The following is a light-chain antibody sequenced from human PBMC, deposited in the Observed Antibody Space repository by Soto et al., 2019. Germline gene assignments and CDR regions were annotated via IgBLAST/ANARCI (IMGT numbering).Light chain of an antibody. V-gene: IGKV3-20*01. Sequence: EIVLTQSPGTLSLSPGERVTLSCRASQSVSSSYLAWYQQKPGQAPRLLIYGASSRATGIPDRFSASGSGTDFTLTISRLEPEDFAVYYCQQLGTFGQGTKVEIK. CDR3: QQLGT. J-gene: IGKJ1*01. CDR1: QSVSSSY. CDR2: GAS.